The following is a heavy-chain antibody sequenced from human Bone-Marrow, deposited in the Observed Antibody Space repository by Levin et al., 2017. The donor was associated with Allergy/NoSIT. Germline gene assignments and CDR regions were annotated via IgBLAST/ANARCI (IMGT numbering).Heavy chain of an antibody. CDR1: GFSFSDSV. J-gene: IGHJ3*02. Sequence: SVKVSCRASGFSFSDSVIQWVRQARGQRPEWIGWVVVDSGDTDYAQKFEDRVTITRDMSTRTAYMELYSLRSENTAVYYCVADLAVAVHDVFDIWGQGTMVTVSS. V-gene: IGHV1-58*02. D-gene: IGHD6-19*01. CDR2: VVVDSGDT. CDR3: VADLAVAVHDVFDI.